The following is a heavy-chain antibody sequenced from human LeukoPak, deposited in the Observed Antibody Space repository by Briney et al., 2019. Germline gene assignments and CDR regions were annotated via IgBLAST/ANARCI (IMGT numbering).Heavy chain of an antibody. J-gene: IGHJ6*03. CDR3: ARTRKLRFLEWLASDYYYYYMDV. Sequence: SETLSLTCAVYGGSFSGYYWSWIRQPPGKGLEWIGEINHSGSTNYNPSLKSRVTISVDTSKNQFSLKLSSVTAADTAVYYCARTRKLRFLEWLASDYYYYYMDVWGKGTTVTVSS. D-gene: IGHD3-3*01. CDR2: INHSGST. CDR1: GGSFSGYY. V-gene: IGHV4-34*01.